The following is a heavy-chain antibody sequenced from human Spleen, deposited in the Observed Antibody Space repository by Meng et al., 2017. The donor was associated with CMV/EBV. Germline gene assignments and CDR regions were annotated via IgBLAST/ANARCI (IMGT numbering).Heavy chain of an antibody. CDR2: FDPDEGKK. CDR3: ATVSQVTVAKNPEAYYYYAMDV. Sequence: ASVKVSCKVSGYILTELSMNWVRQAHGKGLEWPGGFDPDEGKKIYEEKFQGRVTMTEDTSTDTAYMGLSSLNSKDTAVYYCATVSQVTVAKNPEAYYYYAMDVWGQGTTVTVSS. V-gene: IGHV1-24*01. CDR1: GYILTELS. J-gene: IGHJ6*02. D-gene: IGHD2-21*02.